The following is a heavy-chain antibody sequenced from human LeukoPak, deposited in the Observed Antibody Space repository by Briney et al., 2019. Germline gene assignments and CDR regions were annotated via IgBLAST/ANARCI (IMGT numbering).Heavy chain of an antibody. D-gene: IGHD3-22*01. Sequence: GASVTVSCTVSGYTLTQLSMHWVRQAPGKGLEWMGGFDPEDDERVYAQKFQGRVTMTEDTYTDTAYMEISSLRSEDTAIYYCGTELRSGYFDYWGQGTLVTVSS. CDR2: FDPEDDER. CDR3: GTELRSGYFDY. V-gene: IGHV1-24*01. CDR1: GYTLTQLS. J-gene: IGHJ4*02.